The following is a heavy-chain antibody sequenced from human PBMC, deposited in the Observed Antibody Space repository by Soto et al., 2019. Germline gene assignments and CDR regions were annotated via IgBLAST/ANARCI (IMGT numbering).Heavy chain of an antibody. CDR1: EGTFGSYA. CDR3: ARGLSATSFGVGIPPNDAFDK. J-gene: IGHJ3*02. V-gene: IGHV1-69*13. Sequence: GPSLKFSCKASEGTFGSYAINWVRQGSGQGPEWMGGIMPIFGTANHAQRFQGRVTITADVSTSIAYMELSGLRSEDMAVYYCARGLSATSFGVGIPPNDAFDKWGHGTMVTVSS. CDR2: IMPIFGTA. D-gene: IGHD3-3*01.